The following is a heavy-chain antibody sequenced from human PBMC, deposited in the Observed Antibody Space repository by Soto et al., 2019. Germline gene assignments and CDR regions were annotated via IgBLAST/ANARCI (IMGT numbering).Heavy chain of an antibody. CDR3: AKPHLLMDTAMARDY. CDR1: GFTFSSYA. CDR2: ISGSDDST. Sequence: PGGSLRLSCAASGFTFSSYAMNWVRQAPGKGLEWVSVISGSDDSTYYADSVKGRFTISRDNSKNTLYLQMNSLRAEDTAVYYCAKPHLLMDTAMARDYWGQGTLVTVSS. J-gene: IGHJ4*02. D-gene: IGHD5-18*01. V-gene: IGHV3-23*01.